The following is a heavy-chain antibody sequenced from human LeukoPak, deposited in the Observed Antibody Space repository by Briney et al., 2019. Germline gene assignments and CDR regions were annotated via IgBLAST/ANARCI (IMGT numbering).Heavy chain of an antibody. J-gene: IGHJ5*02. D-gene: IGHD2-2*01. Sequence: PSETLSLTCAVYGGSFGGYYWSWIRQPPGKGLEWIGEINHSGSTNYNPSLKSRVTISVDTSKNQFSLKLSSVTAADTAVYYCARGYCSSTSCQKPKAATNNWFDPWGQGTLVTVSS. CDR1: GGSFGGYY. CDR3: ARGYCSSTSCQKPKAATNNWFDP. V-gene: IGHV4-34*01. CDR2: INHSGST.